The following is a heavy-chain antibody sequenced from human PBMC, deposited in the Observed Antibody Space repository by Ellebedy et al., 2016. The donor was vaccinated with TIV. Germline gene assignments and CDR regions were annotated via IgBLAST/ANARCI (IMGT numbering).Heavy chain of an antibody. CDR2: ISHDGSNE. CDR3: AKDEQLVVGLVYYGMDV. Sequence: GESLKISCVGSGFTFSSYGMHWVRQAPGKGLEWVAVISHDGSNEHYADSVKGRFTVSRDNSKNTVSLQMNSLRAADTAVYYCAKDEQLVVGLVYYGMDVWGQGTTVTVSS. CDR1: GFTFSSYG. V-gene: IGHV3-30*18. J-gene: IGHJ6*02. D-gene: IGHD6-6*01.